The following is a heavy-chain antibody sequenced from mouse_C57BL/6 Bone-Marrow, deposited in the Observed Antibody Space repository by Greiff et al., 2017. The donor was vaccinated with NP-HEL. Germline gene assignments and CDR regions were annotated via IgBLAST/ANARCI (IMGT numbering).Heavy chain of an antibody. J-gene: IGHJ3*01. D-gene: IGHD2-2*01. CDR3: TTFLYYGYDGFAY. CDR1: GFNIKDDY. V-gene: IGHV14-4*01. CDR2: IDPENGDT. Sequence: EVQLKESGAELVRPGASVKLSCTASGFNIKDDYMHWVKQRPEQGLEWIGWIDPENGDTEYASKFQGKATITADTSSNTAYLQLSSLTSEDTAVYYCTTFLYYGYDGFAYWGQGTLVTVSA.